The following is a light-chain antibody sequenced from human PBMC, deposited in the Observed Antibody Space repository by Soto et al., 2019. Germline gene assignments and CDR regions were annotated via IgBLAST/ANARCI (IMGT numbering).Light chain of an antibody. V-gene: IGLV2-14*01. CDR2: EVS. CDR1: SSDVGGYNY. CDR3: SSYTSSSTYV. J-gene: IGLJ1*01. Sequence: QSALTQPASVSGSPGQSITISCTGTSSDVGGYNYVSWYQQHPGKAPKLMIYEVSNRPSGVSNRFSGSKSGNTASLTISGLQAEEEADYYCSSYTSSSTYVFGTGTKFTV.